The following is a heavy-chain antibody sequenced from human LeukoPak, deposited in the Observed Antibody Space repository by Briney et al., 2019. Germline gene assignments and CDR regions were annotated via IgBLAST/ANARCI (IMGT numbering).Heavy chain of an antibody. V-gene: IGHV3-23*01. D-gene: IGHD4-23*01. Sequence: GGSLRLSCAASGFTFSSYWMHWVRQAPGKGLVWVSAISGSGGSTYYADSVKGRFTISRDNSKNTLYLQMNSLRAEGTAVYYCAKDLAVVTHRAFDIWGQGTMVTVSS. CDR1: GFTFSSYW. J-gene: IGHJ3*02. CDR2: ISGSGGST. CDR3: AKDLAVVTHRAFDI.